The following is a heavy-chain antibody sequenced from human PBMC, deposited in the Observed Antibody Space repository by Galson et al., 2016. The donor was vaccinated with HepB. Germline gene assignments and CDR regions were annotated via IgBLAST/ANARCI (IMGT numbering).Heavy chain of an antibody. J-gene: IGHJ5*02. D-gene: IGHD6-19*01. Sequence: SLRLSCAVSGFTFSRSGMHWVCQAPGKGLEWVAVIWSDGSNRYYADSVQGRFTISRDNSKNTLFLQMNSLRAEDTAVYFCARDPHASGWAAYYFDAWGQGTLVTVSS. CDR2: IWSDGSNR. CDR3: ARDPHASGWAAYYFDA. CDR1: GFTFSRSG. V-gene: IGHV3-33*01.